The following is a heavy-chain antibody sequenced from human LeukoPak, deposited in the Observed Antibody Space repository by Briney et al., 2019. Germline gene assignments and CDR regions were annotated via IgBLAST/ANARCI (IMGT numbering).Heavy chain of an antibody. CDR3: TNHFAS. V-gene: IGHV3-15*01. CDR1: GFSLTDFW. J-gene: IGHJ4*02. D-gene: IGHD3-3*02. Sequence: GGSLRLSCAVSGFSLTDFWLSWARQAPGKGLEWVGRIKKKSEGGTTDYAAPVKGRFTISRDDSESTLSLQMNGLKTEDTAVYYCTNHFASWGWGTLITVSS. CDR2: IKKKSEGGTT.